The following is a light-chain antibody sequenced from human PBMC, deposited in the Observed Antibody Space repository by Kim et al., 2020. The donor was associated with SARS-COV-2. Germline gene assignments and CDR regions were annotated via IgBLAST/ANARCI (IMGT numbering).Light chain of an antibody. J-gene: IGKJ2*02. Sequence: SPGERVPLSCRASQSISSSYLAWYQHKPGQAPRLLVYGASTRAAGIPDRFGGSGYGTDFTLTISRLEPEDFALYFCQQYESSPRCTFGQGTKLEIK. V-gene: IGKV3-20*01. CDR3: QQYESSPRCT. CDR2: GAS. CDR1: QSISSSY.